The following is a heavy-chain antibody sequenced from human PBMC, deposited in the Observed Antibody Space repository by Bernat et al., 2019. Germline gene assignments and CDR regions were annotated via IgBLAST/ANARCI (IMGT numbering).Heavy chain of an antibody. CDR2: IKQDGSEK. CDR1: GFTFSSYW. J-gene: IGHJ3*02. Sequence: EVQLVESGGGLVQPGGSLRLSCAASGFTFSSYWMSWVRQAPGKGLEWVANIKQDGSEKYYVDSVKDRFTISRDNAKNSLYLQMNSLRAEDTAVYYCARDRERWLQGAFDIWGQGTMVTVSS. V-gene: IGHV3-7*01. CDR3: ARDRERWLQGAFDI. D-gene: IGHD5-24*01.